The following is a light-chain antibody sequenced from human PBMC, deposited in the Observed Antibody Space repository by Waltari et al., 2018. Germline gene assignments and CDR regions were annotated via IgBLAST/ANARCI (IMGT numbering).Light chain of an antibody. V-gene: IGLV1-40*01. CDR3: QSYDSSLSAWV. J-gene: IGLJ2*01. Sequence: TQPPSVSGAPGPGVTNPCPGSRPNIGSRFDVHLYQQVPGTVPKPLIYANNYRPSGVPGRFSGSKSGTSASLAIAGLQAEDEADYYCQSYDSSLSAWVFGGGTKLTVL. CDR1: RPNIGSRFD. CDR2: ANN.